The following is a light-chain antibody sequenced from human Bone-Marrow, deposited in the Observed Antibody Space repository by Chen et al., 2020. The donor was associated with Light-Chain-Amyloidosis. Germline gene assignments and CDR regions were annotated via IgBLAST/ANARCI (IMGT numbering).Light chain of an antibody. J-gene: IGLJ2*01. V-gene: IGLV3-25*03. CDR1: DLPTKY. CDR3: QSADSSGTYEVI. Sequence: SYMLTQPPSVSVSPGQMARLSCSGDDLPTKYAHWYQQKPGQAPVLVIHRDTERPSGISERFSGSSSGTTATLTISGVQAEDEADYHCQSADSSGTYEVIFGGGTKLTVL. CDR2: RDT.